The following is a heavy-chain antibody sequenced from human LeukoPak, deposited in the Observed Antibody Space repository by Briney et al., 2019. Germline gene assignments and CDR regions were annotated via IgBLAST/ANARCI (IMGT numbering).Heavy chain of an antibody. Sequence: GGSPRLSCAASGFTVSSNYMSWVRQAPGKGLEWVSVIYSGGSTYYADSVKGRFTISRDNSKNTLYLQMNSLRAEDTAVYYCARVSGNYYYGMDVWGQGTTVTVSS. V-gene: IGHV3-53*01. CDR2: IYSGGST. J-gene: IGHJ6*02. CDR1: GFTVSSNY. D-gene: IGHD1-20*01. CDR3: ARVSGNYYYGMDV.